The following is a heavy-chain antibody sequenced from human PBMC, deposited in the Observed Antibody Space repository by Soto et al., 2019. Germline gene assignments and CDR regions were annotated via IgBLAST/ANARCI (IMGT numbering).Heavy chain of an antibody. J-gene: IGHJ6*02. CDR2: IIPIFGTA. D-gene: IGHD2-15*01. Sequence: SVKVSCKASGGTFSSYAISWVRQAPGQGLEWMGGIIPIFGTANYAQKFQGRVTITADESTSTAYMELSSLRSEDTAVYYCARAKYVHGGNIYYYYYGMDVWGQGTTV. CDR1: GGTFSSYA. V-gene: IGHV1-69*13. CDR3: ARAKYVHGGNIYYYYYGMDV.